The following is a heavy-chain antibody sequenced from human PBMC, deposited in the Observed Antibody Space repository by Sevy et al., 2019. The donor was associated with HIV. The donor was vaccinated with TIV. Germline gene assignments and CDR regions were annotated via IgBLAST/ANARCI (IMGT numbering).Heavy chain of an antibody. J-gene: IGHJ4*02. D-gene: IGHD2-8*02. CDR1: GASITTYY. CDR2: LHGGGNT. V-gene: IGHV4-4*07. Sequence: SETLSLTCTVSGASITTYYWSWFRQPAGKGLEWIGRLHGGGNTNYNPSLQGRVTMSLDTSKNQFSLTLDFVTAADAAVYYCARDTGKNYWGQGILVTVSS. CDR3: ARDTGKNY.